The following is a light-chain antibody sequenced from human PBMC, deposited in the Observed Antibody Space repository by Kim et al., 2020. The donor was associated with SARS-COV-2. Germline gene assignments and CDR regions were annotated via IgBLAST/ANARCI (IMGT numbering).Light chain of an antibody. J-gene: IGKJ3*01. Sequence: EIVMTQSPATLSVSPGDRATLSCRASQSVTSDLAWYQQKPGQAPRLLIYGASTRATGIPARFSGSGSGTEFTLTISSLQYEDFAVYYCQQYNNWPPFTFGPGTKVDIK. CDR2: GAS. CDR3: QQYNNWPPFT. CDR1: QSVTSD. V-gene: IGKV3-15*01.